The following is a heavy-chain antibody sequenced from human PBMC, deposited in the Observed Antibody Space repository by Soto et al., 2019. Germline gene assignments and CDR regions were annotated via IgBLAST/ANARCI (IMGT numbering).Heavy chain of an antibody. CDR2: ISYDGSNK. CDR1: GFTFSSYA. Sequence: QPGGSLRLSCAASGFTFSSYAMHWVRQAPGKGLEWVAVISYDGSNKYYADSVKGRFTISRDNSKNTLYLQMSSLRAEDTAVYYCARARYCSGGSCDYYYGMDVWGQGTTVTVSS. J-gene: IGHJ6*02. D-gene: IGHD2-15*01. CDR3: ARARYCSGGSCDYYYGMDV. V-gene: IGHV3-30-3*01.